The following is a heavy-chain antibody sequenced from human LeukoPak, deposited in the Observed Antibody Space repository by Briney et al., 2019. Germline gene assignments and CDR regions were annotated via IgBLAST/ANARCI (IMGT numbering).Heavy chain of an antibody. J-gene: IGHJ6*02. CDR1: GGSISSSSYY. Sequence: PSETLSLTCTVSGGSISSSSYYWGWIRQPPGKGLEWIGRIYYSGSTYYNPSLKSRVTISVDTSKNQFSLKLSSVTAAGTAVFYCVRLMVTTTGYYYGMDVWGQGTTVTVSS. D-gene: IGHD4-17*01. CDR3: VRLMVTTTGYYYGMDV. V-gene: IGHV4-39*01. CDR2: IYYSGST.